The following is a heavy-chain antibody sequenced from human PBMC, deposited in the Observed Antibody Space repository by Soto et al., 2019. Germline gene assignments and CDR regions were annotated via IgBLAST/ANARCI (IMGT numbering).Heavy chain of an antibody. J-gene: IGHJ4*02. D-gene: IGHD1-1*01. Sequence: PGGSLRLSCAASGFTFSNAWMSWVRQAPGKGLEWVGRIKSKTDGGTTDYAAPVKGRFTISRDDSKNTLYLQMNSLKTEDTAVYYCTRPTYNWNDVVEDYWGQGTLVTVSS. V-gene: IGHV3-15*01. CDR3: TRPTYNWNDVVEDY. CDR2: IKSKTDGGTT. CDR1: GFTFSNAW.